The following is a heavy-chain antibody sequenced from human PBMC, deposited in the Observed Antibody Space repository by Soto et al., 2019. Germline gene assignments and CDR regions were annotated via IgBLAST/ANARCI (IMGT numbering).Heavy chain of an antibody. CDR1: GFTFSSYS. CDR3: ARHPATVTNYSYYYGMDV. CDR2: ISSSSSYI. J-gene: IGHJ6*02. Sequence: EVQLVDSGGGLVKPGGSLRLSCAASGFTFSSYSMNWVRQAPGKGLEWFSSISSSSSYIYYADSVKGRFTISRDNAKNSLSLKMNSLRAEDTSVYYCARHPATVTNYSYYYGMDVWGQGTTVTVSS. V-gene: IGHV3-21*01. D-gene: IGHD4-17*01.